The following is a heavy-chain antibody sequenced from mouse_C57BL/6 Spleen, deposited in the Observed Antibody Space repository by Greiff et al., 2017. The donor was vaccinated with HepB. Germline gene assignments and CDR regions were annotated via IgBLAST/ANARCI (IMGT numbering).Heavy chain of an antibody. CDR3: ARGYGSSYDAMDY. Sequence: EVKLMESGGGLVKPGGSLKLSCAASGFTFSSYAMSWVRQTPEKRLEWVATISDGGSYTYYPDNVKGRFTISRDNDKNNLYLQMSQLKSEDTAMYYCARGYGSSYDAMDYWGQGTSVTVSS. CDR1: GFTFSSYA. J-gene: IGHJ4*01. D-gene: IGHD1-1*01. V-gene: IGHV5-4*03. CDR2: ISDGGSYT.